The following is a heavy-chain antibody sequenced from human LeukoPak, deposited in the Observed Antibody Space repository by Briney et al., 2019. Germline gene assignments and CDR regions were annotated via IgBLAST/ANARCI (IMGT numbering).Heavy chain of an antibody. CDR1: GYAVSDYF. Sequence: GASVKVSCKASGYAVSDYFIHWVRQASAQGLEWMGRINPNSGVTEYAQNFQGRVTMTRDTSISVTYMELNRLTSDDTAVYYCARDLSSTANWELDYWGQGTLVTVSS. CDR2: INPNSGVT. V-gene: IGHV1-2*06. D-gene: IGHD7-27*01. CDR3: ARDLSSTANWELDY. J-gene: IGHJ4*02.